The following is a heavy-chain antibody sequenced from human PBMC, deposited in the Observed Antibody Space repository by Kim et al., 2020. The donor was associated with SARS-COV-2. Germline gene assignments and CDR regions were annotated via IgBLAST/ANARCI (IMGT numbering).Heavy chain of an antibody. D-gene: IGHD5-12*01. CDR3: ARVAYSGYVDAFDI. V-gene: IGHV3-53*01. Sequence: ADSVKGRFTISRDNAKNTLYLQMNSLRAEDTAVYYCARVAYSGYVDAFDIWGQGTMVTVSS. J-gene: IGHJ3*02.